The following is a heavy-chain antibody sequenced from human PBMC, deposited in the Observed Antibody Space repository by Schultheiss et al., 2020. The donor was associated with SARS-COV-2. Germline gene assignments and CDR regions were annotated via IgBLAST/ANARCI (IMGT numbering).Heavy chain of an antibody. CDR2: IYYSGST. D-gene: IGHD4-17*01. CDR1: GGSISSYY. V-gene: IGHV4-59*01. CDR3: ASDYGDYWPHAFDI. Sequence: SETLSLTCTVSGGSISSYYWSWIRQPPGKGLEWIGYIYYSGSTNYNPSLKSRVTISVDTSKNQFSLKLSSVTAADTAVYYCASDYGDYWPHAFDIWGQGTMVTVSS. J-gene: IGHJ3*02.